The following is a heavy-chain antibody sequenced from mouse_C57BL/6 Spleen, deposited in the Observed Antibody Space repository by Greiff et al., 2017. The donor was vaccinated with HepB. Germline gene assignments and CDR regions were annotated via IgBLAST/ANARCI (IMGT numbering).Heavy chain of an antibody. CDR3: ARETHFKGYFDY. CDR1: GYTFTSYW. Sequence: VQLQQSGAELVRPGSSVKLSCKASGYTFTSYWMHWVKQRPIQGLEWIGNIDPSDSETHYNQKFKDKATLTVDKSSSTAYMQLSSLTSEDSAVYYCARETHFKGYFDYWGQGTTLTVSS. CDR2: IDPSDSET. J-gene: IGHJ2*01. V-gene: IGHV1-52*01.